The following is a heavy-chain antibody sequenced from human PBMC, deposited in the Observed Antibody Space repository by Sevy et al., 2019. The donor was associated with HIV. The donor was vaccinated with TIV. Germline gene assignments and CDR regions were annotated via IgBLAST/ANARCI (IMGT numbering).Heavy chain of an antibody. CDR2: INSDGKIA. Sequence: PGGSLRLSCAASGFTSGSFWMHWVRQTPGKGLIWVSHINSDGKIADYADSVKGRFTVSRDSAKNTQHLQMTSLGDEDTALYYCTIDSAGTAQHWGQGILVTVSS. D-gene: IGHD6-19*01. V-gene: IGHV3-74*01. J-gene: IGHJ4*02. CDR1: GFTSGSFW. CDR3: TIDSAGTAQH.